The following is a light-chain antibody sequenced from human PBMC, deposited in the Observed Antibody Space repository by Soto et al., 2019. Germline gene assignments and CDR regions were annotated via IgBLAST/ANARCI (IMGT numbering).Light chain of an antibody. CDR2: DVS. J-gene: IGLJ1*01. V-gene: IGLV2-14*03. CDR1: SSDVGFYNY. CDR3: TSYTSSSTRV. Sequence: QSVLTQPASVSGSPGQSITISCTGTSSDVGFYNYVSWYQQHPGKAPKLMIYDVSNRPSGVSNRVSGSKSGNTASLTISGLQAEDGADYYCTSYTSSSTRVFGTGTKLTVL.